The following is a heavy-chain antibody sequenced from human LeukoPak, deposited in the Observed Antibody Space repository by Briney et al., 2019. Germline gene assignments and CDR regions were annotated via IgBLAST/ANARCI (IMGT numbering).Heavy chain of an antibody. CDR3: ARERAYCGGDCFPYYFDY. D-gene: IGHD2-21*02. CDR2: IYSDDST. Sequence: QPGGSLRLSCAASGFTVSSNYMSWVRQAPGKGLGWVSLIYSDDSTYYADSVKGRFTISRDNSKNTLYLQMNSLRAEDTAVYYCARERAYCGGDCFPYYFDYWGQGTLVTVSS. CDR1: GFTVSSNY. J-gene: IGHJ4*02. V-gene: IGHV3-66*01.